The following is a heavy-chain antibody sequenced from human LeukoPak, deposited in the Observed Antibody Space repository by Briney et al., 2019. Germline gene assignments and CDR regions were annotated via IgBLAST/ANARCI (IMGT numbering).Heavy chain of an antibody. CDR3: AESSSWSPKDYSDC. CDR1: GFTFSSYS. D-gene: IGHD6-13*01. J-gene: IGHJ4*02. V-gene: IGHV3-48*04. CDR2: INSSSSTI. Sequence: GGSLRLSCAASGFTFSSYSMNWVRQAPGKGLEWVSYINSSSSTIYYAHSVKGRFTISRDNAKNSLYLQINSLRAEDTPVYYCAESSSWSPKDYSDCWGQATLVTVSS.